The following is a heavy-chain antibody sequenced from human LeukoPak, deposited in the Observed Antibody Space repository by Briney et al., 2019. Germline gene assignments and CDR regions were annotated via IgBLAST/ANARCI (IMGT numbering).Heavy chain of an antibody. CDR3: AKDFGIVVVPAATLNAFDI. D-gene: IGHD2-2*01. Sequence: GGSLRLSCAASGFTFSSYAMSWVRQAPGKGLEWVSAISGSGGSTYYADSVKGRFTISRDNSKNTLYLQMNSLRAEDTAVYYCAKDFGIVVVPAATLNAFDIWGQGTMVTVSS. J-gene: IGHJ3*02. V-gene: IGHV3-23*01. CDR2: ISGSGGST. CDR1: GFTFSSYA.